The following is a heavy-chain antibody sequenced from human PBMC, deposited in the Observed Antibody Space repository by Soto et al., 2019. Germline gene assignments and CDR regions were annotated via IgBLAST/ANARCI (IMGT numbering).Heavy chain of an antibody. J-gene: IGHJ4*02. CDR1: GYSISSGYY. Sequence: SETLSITCAVSGYSISSGYYWGWIRQPPGKGLEWIGSIYHSGSTYYNPSLKSRVTISVDTSKNQFSLKLSSVTAADTAVYYCARGAMIPVLYFDYWGQGTLVTVSS. CDR2: IYHSGST. D-gene: IGHD3-22*01. CDR3: ARGAMIPVLYFDY. V-gene: IGHV4-38-2*01.